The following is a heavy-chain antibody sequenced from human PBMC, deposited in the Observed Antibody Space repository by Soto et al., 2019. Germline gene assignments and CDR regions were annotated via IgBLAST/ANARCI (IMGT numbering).Heavy chain of an antibody. CDR3: ARALRGVIMNGMDV. Sequence: PSETLSLTCAVSGGSISSGGYSWSWIRQPPGKGLEWIGYIYHSGSTYYNPSLKSRVTISVDRSKNQFSLKLSSVTAADTAVYYCARALRGVIMNGMDVWGQGNKVTVSS. CDR1: GGSISSGGYS. CDR2: IYHSGST. D-gene: IGHD3-10*01. J-gene: IGHJ6*02. V-gene: IGHV4-30-2*01.